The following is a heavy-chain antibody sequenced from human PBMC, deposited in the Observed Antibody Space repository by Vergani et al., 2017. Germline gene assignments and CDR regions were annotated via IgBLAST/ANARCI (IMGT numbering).Heavy chain of an antibody. Sequence: QVQLQESGPGLVKPSETLSLTCTVSGGSISSYYWSWIRQPPGKGLEWIGYIYYSGSTNYNPSLKSRVTISVDTSKNQFSLKLSSVTAADTAVYYCGVTMVRGVMQSPDSIYYYGMDVWGHGTTVTVSS. V-gene: IGHV4-59*01. CDR1: GGSISSYY. CDR2: IYYSGST. CDR3: GVTMVRGVMQSPDSIYYYGMDV. D-gene: IGHD3-10*01. J-gene: IGHJ6*02.